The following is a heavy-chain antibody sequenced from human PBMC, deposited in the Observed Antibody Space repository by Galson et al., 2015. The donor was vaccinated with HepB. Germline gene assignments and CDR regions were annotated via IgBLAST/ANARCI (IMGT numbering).Heavy chain of an antibody. V-gene: IGHV1-69*02. J-gene: IGHJ4*02. CDR2: IIPILGIA. D-gene: IGHD5-24*01. CDR3: ARVIRRDGYNYFDY. CDR1: GGTFSSYT. Sequence: SVKVSCKASGGTFSSYTISWVRQAPGQGLEWMGRIIPILGIANYAQKFQGRVTITADKSTSTAYMELSSLRSEDTAVYYCARVIRRDGYNYFDYWGQGTLVTVSS.